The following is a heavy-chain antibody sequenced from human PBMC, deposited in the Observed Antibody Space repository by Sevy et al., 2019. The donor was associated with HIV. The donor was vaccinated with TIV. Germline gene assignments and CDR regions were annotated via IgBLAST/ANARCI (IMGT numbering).Heavy chain of an antibody. CDR2: ISSSGSTM. Sequence: GGSLRLSCAASGFTFSSYEMNWVRQAPGKGLEWVSYISSSGSTMYYADSVKGRFTISRDNAKNSRYLQMNSLRAEDTAGDYCGREGIGRGWFDPWGQGTLVTVSS. D-gene: IGHD3-10*01. CDR1: GFTFSSYE. CDR3: GREGIGRGWFDP. J-gene: IGHJ5*02. V-gene: IGHV3-48*03.